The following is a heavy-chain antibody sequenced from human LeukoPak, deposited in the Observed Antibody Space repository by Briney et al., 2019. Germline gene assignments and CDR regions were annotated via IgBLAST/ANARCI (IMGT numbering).Heavy chain of an antibody. V-gene: IGHV4-30-2*01. CDR3: ASAVRGGGYYYYMDV. D-gene: IGHD3-10*01. J-gene: IGHJ6*03. CDR2: IYHSGST. Sequence: PSQTLSLTCTVSGGSISSGGYYWSWIRQPPGKGLEWIGYIYHSGSTYYNPSLKSRVTISVDRSKNQFSLKLSSVTAADTAVYYCASAVRGGGYYYYMDVWGKGTTVTVSS. CDR1: GGSISSGGYY.